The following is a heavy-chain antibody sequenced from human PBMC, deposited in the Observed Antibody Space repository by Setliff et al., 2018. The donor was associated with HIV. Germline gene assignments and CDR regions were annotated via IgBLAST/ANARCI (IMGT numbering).Heavy chain of an antibody. CDR1: GFTFDDYG. Sequence: PGGSLRLSCEASGFTFDDYGMSWVRQVPGKGLEWVSGINWNGGSIGYADSVKGRFIISRDNAKNALYLQMNSLRAEDTALYYCARDVGGSYPDYWGQGTLVTVSS. CDR3: ARDVGGSYPDY. J-gene: IGHJ4*02. V-gene: IGHV3-20*04. D-gene: IGHD1-26*01. CDR2: INWNGGSI.